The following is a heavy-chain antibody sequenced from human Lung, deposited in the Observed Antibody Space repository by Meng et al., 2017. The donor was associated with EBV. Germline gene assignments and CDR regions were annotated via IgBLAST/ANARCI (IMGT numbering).Heavy chain of an antibody. D-gene: IGHD6-19*01. CDR1: GGSFSGYY. V-gene: IGHV4-34*01. CDR3: ARSYSSGWYTLFDY. J-gene: IGHJ4*02. CDR2: INHSGST. Sequence: FKPSSSLSLPCAVYGGSFSGYYWGWIRQPPGKGLEWIGEINHSGSTNYNPSLKSRVTISVDTSKNQFSLKLSSVTAADTAVYYCARSYSSGWYTLFDYWGQGTLVTVSS.